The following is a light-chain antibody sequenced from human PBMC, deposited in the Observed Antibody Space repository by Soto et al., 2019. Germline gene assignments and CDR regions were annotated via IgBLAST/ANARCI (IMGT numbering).Light chain of an antibody. V-gene: IGKV3-20*01. CDR2: GAS. CDR3: QQYGGSPRT. J-gene: IGKJ1*01. Sequence: VMTLSPATLSVSPGERATLSCRASQSVSSNLAWYQQKRGQAPRLLIHGASSRATGIPDRFSGCGSGTDFTLTISRLEPEDFAVYYCQQYGGSPRTFGQGTMVDVK. CDR1: QSVSSN.